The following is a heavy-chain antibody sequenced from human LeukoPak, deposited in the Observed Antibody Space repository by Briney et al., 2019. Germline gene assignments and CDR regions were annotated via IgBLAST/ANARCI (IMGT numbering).Heavy chain of an antibody. CDR1: GGSFSGYY. CDR2: INHSGST. CDR3: ARVGGWYDNWFDP. J-gene: IGHJ5*02. V-gene: IGHV4-34*01. Sequence: PSETLSLTCAVYGGSFSGYYWSWICQPPGKGLEWIGEINHSGSTNYNPSLKSRVTISVDTSKNQFSLKLSSVTAADTAVYYCARVGGWYDNWFDPWGQGTLVTVSS. D-gene: IGHD6-19*01.